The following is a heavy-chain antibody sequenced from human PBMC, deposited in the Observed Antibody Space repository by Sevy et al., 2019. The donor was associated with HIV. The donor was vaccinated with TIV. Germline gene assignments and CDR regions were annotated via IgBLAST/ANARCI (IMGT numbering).Heavy chain of an antibody. CDR1: GFIFNSYA. CDR3: AKAYGSGSPPFD. V-gene: IGHV3-23*01. CDR2: ISGSGGST. Sequence: GGCLRLSCAASGFIFNSYAMSWVRQAPGKGLEWVSTISGSGGSTYYADSVKGRFTISRDNSKNSLDLQMNSLRAEDTAVYYCAKAYGSGSPPFDWGQGTLVTVSS. D-gene: IGHD3-10*01. J-gene: IGHJ4*02.